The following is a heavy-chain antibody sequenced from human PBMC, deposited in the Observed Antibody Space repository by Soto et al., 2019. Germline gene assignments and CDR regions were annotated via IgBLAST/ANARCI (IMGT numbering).Heavy chain of an antibody. CDR3: AKGAASGDYFDY. CDR1: GFTFSNFA. Sequence: VQLLESGGGLVQPGGSLRLSCAASGFTFSNFAMSWVRQAPGKGLEWVSGVTGNGGSTYYADSVKGRFTISRDNSKNALYLQMNSLRVEDTAVYYCAKGAASGDYFDYWGQGTLVTVSS. J-gene: IGHJ4*02. D-gene: IGHD2-15*01. V-gene: IGHV3-23*01. CDR2: VTGNGGST.